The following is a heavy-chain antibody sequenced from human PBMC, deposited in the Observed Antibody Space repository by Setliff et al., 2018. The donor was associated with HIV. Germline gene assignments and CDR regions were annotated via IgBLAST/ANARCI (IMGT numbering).Heavy chain of an antibody. D-gene: IGHD1-1*01. CDR1: GYTFSSYG. V-gene: IGHV1-69*10. CDR3: ARGQLKPTGYFFDY. J-gene: IGHJ4*02. Sequence: SVKVSCKASGYTFSSYGISWVRQAPGQAFEWMGGIIPMVSLPNFAQSFLGRLTITANRSTTTAYMELSRLTSEDTAVYYCARGQLKPTGYFFDYWGLGTLVTVSS. CDR2: IIPMVSLP.